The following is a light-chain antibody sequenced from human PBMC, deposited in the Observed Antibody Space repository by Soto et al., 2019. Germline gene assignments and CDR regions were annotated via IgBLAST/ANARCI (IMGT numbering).Light chain of an antibody. CDR2: GAS. J-gene: IGKJ2*01. Sequence: EIVLTQSPGTLSFSPGERATLSCRASQSVSSSYLAWYQQKPGQAPRLLIYGASSRATGIPDRFSGSGSGTDFTLTISRLEPEEFAVYYCQQYGSSPDTFGQGTKLEIK. V-gene: IGKV3-20*01. CDR3: QQYGSSPDT. CDR1: QSVSSSY.